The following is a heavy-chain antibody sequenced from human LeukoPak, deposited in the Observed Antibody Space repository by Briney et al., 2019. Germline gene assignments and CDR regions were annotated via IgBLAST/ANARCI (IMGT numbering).Heavy chain of an antibody. D-gene: IGHD3-22*01. CDR1: GFSLTTNGVL. CDR2: IDWDDDR. V-gene: IGHV2-70*17. J-gene: IGHJ4*02. Sequence: SGPTLVNPTQTLTLTCTFSGFSLTTNGVLVSWIRQPPGKALEWLARIDWDDDRFYNPSLKTRLTISKDTSKNQVVLTMTNMDPVDTATYYCARLLLRRNYYGTTGYSNWGLGTLVTVSS. CDR3: ARLLLRRNYYGTTGYSN.